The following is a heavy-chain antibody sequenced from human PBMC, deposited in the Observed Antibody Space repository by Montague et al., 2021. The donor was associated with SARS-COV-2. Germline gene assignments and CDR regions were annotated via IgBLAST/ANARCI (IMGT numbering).Heavy chain of an antibody. J-gene: IGHJ6*03. Sequence: SETLSLTCTVSGGSISSYYWSWIRQPPGKGLEWIGYLYYSGSTNYNPSLKIRVTISVDTSKNQFSLRPNSVTAADTAVYYCARHPPGYRYFYCLDVWGKGTTVTVSS. D-gene: IGHD1-1*01. CDR3: ARHPPGYRYFYCLDV. CDR2: LYYSGST. CDR1: GGSISSYY. V-gene: IGHV4-59*01.